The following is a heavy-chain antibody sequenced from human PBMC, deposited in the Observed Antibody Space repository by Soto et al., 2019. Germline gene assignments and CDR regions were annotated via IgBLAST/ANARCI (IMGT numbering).Heavy chain of an antibody. CDR3: ARDSRRLFTRYYFDY. CDR2: ISYDGSNK. Sequence: PGGSLRLSCAASGFTFSSYAMHWVRQAPGKGLEWVAVISYDGSNKYYADSVKGRLTISRDNSKNTLYLQMNSLRAEDTAVYYCARDSRRLFTRYYFDYWGQGTLVTVLL. CDR1: GFTFSSYA. D-gene: IGHD3-22*01. J-gene: IGHJ4*02. V-gene: IGHV3-30-3*01.